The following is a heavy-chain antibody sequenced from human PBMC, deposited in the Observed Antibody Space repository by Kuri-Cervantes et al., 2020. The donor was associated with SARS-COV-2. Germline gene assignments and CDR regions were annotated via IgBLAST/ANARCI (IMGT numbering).Heavy chain of an antibody. V-gene: IGHV4-59*12. D-gene: IGHD2/OR15-2a*01. Sequence: SETLSLTCTVSGGSISSYYWSWIRQPPGKGLEWIGYIYYSGSTNYNPSLKSRVTISVDTSKNQFSLKLSSVTAADTAVYYCARGENTIWEFDYWGQGTLVTGAS. CDR3: ARGENTIWEFDY. CDR1: GGSISSYY. J-gene: IGHJ4*02. CDR2: IYYSGST.